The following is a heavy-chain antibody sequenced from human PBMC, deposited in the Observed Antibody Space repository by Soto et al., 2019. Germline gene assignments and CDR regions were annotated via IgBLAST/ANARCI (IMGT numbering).Heavy chain of an antibody. CDR3: GKAVDITVRGGPPSDY. Sequence: QVQLVESGGGVVQPGRSLRLSCAVSGFTFNRFGMHWVRQAPGKGLEWVAVISYDGRNKYYADSLKGRFTISRDDSQNTLFLHMNSLRPEDTAVYYCGKAVDITVRGGPPSDYWGQGTLVTVSS. J-gene: IGHJ4*02. V-gene: IGHV3-30*18. CDR1: GFTFNRFG. D-gene: IGHD3-10*01. CDR2: ISYDGRNK.